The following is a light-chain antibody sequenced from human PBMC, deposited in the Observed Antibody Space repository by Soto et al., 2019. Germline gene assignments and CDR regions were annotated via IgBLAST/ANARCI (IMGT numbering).Light chain of an antibody. CDR1: QSISSY. Sequence: MTQSPLSLPVTPGEPASISCRSSQSISSYLNWYQQKPGKAPKLLIYAASSLQSGVPSRFSGSGSGTDFTLTISSLQPEDFATYYCQQSYSTPGTFGQGTRLEI. CDR2: AAS. J-gene: IGKJ5*01. V-gene: IGKV1-39*01. CDR3: QQSYSTPGT.